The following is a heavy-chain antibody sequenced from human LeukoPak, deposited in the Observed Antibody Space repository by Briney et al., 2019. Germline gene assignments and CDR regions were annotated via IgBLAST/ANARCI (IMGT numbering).Heavy chain of an antibody. CDR3: ARVSVAGTGPDY. CDR2: FSYNAHS. Sequence: SETLSLTCTVSGGAVSSSKNYWSWIRQSPGKGLEWVGFFSYNAHSDYNPSLKSRVTISIDTSRNQFSLRLTSVTAADTAIYYCARVSVAGTGPDYWGQGTLVTVSS. CDR1: GGAVSSSKNY. J-gene: IGHJ4*02. D-gene: IGHD6-19*01. V-gene: IGHV4-61*01.